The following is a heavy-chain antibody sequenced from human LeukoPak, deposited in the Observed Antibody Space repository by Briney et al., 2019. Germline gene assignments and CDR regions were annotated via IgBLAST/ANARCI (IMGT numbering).Heavy chain of an antibody. J-gene: IGHJ5*02. CDR3: ARDVGT. CDR2: ISNDESTI. CDR1: GFSFSSYW. V-gene: IGHV3-74*01. D-gene: IGHD7-27*01. Sequence: GGSLRLSCAASGFSFSSYWMHWVRQAPGKGPVWVSLISNDESTIIYADSVKGRFTISRDDAKNTLYLQMSSLRAEDTAVYYCARDVGTWGQRTLVTVSS.